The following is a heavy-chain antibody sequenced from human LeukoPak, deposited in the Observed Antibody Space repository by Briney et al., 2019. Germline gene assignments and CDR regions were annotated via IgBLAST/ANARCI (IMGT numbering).Heavy chain of an antibody. J-gene: IGHJ4*02. CDR3: ARFKSYTTVTPFDY. CDR2: ISSSGSTI. Sequence: GGSLRLSCAASGFTFSSYEMNWVRQAPGKGLEWVSYISSSGSTIYYADSVKGRFTISRDNAKNSLYLQMNSLRAEDTAVYYCARFKSYTTVTPFDYWGQGTLVTVSS. D-gene: IGHD4-17*01. V-gene: IGHV3-48*03. CDR1: GFTFSSYE.